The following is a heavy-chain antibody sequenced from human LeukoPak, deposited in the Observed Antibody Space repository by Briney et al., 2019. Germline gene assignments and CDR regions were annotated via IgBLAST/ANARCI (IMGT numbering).Heavy chain of an antibody. J-gene: IGHJ4*02. CDR3: ARYSGSPYWYLDH. Sequence: SETLSLNCTDSGGSIGNYYWTWIRKPAGKGLEWIGHIYHSGATKYNASLESRVTMSVDTSKNQCSLKLNSVTAADTAVYHCARYSGSPYWYLDHWGQGVLVTVSS. CDR2: IYHSGAT. V-gene: IGHV4-4*07. D-gene: IGHD1-26*01. CDR1: GGSIGNYY.